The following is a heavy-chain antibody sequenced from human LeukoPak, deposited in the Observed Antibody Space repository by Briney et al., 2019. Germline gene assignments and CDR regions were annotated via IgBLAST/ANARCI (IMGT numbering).Heavy chain of an antibody. CDR1: GFTFSSYT. V-gene: IGHV3-21*01. CDR2: ISSGSDYI. Sequence: GGSLRLSCAASGFTFSSYTMNWVRQAPGKGLGCVSSISSGSDYIFYADSLKGRLSISRDNAKNSLYLQMNSLRAEDTAVYYCARGPRSGPKWLALPMDVWGKGTTVTVSS. D-gene: IGHD6-19*01. CDR3: ARGPRSGPKWLALPMDV. J-gene: IGHJ6*03.